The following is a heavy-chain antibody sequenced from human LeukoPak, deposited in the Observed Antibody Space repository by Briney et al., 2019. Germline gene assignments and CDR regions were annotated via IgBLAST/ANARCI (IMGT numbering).Heavy chain of an antibody. V-gene: IGHV3-21*01. CDR3: ARAPALGYCTSSSCSSSYYYYYYMDV. CDR2: ISSSSSYI. CDR1: GFTFSSYS. J-gene: IGHJ6*03. D-gene: IGHD2-2*03. Sequence: GGSLRLSCAASGFTFSSYSMNWVRQAPGKGLEWVSSISSSSSYIYYADSVKGRFTISRDNAKNSLYLQMNSLRAEDTAVFYCARAPALGYCTSSSCSSSYYYYYYMDVWGKGTTVTVSS.